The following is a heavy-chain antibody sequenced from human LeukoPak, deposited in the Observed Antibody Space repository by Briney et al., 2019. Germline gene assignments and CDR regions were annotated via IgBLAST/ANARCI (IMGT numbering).Heavy chain of an antibody. D-gene: IGHD3-22*01. J-gene: IGHJ4*02. CDR2: IRYDGSNK. CDR1: GFTFSSYG. V-gene: IGHV3-30*02. Sequence: GGSLRLSCVASGFTFSSYGMNWVRQAPGRGLEWMAFIRYDGSNKYDADSVKGRFTISRDNSKNTLYLQMNSLRTEDTAVYYCAKSGYHGSSGYNWGQGTLVTVSS. CDR3: AKSGYHGSSGYN.